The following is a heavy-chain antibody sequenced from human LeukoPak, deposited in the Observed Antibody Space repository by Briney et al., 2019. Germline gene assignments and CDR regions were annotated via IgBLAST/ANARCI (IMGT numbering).Heavy chain of an antibody. V-gene: IGHV1-18*01. CDR1: GYIFTGYG. J-gene: IGHJ6*02. D-gene: IGHD3-22*01. CDR2: ISAYNGNT. CDR3: ARCDSSGYWYGMDV. Sequence: ASVKVSCKASGYIFTGYGIGWVRQAPGQGLEWMGWISAYNGNTDYAQKLQGRVTMTTDTSTSTAYMELRSLRSDDTAVYYCARCDSSGYWYGMDVWAKGPRSPSP.